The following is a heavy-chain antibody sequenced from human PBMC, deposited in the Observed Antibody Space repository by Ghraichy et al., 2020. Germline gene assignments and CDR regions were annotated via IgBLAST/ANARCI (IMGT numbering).Heavy chain of an antibody. CDR3: AKWRREDIYGYYYDMDG. J-gene: IGHJ6*02. Sequence: GESLNISCAASGFTFSTYSLNWVRQAPGKGLEWVSSISSSGNIHYADSVKGRFTISRDNANNSLFLQMHSLRGEDTAMYYCAKWRREDIYGYYYDMDGWGQGTTVTVS. D-gene: IGHD3-3*02. CDR1: GFTFSTYS. V-gene: IGHV3-21*01. CDR2: ISSSGNI.